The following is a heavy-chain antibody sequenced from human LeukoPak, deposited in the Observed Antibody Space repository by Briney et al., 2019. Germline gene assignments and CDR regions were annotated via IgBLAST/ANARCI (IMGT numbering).Heavy chain of an antibody. CDR2: INPNSGGT. J-gene: IGHJ4*02. D-gene: IGHD3-10*01. Sequence: PSASVKVSCKASGYTFTGYYMHWVRQAPGQGLEWMGWINPNSGGTNYAQKFQGRVTMTRDTSISTAYMELSRVRSDDTAVYYCARDSPGVYHKYYFDYWGQGTLVTVSS. V-gene: IGHV1-2*02. CDR1: GYTFTGYY. CDR3: ARDSPGVYHKYYFDY.